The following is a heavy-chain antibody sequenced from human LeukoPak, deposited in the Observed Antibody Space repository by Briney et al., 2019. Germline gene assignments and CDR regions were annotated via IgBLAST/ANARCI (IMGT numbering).Heavy chain of an antibody. CDR1: GYTFTSYY. CDR2: INPNSGGT. CDR3: ASRGYSSSWYYNGYMDV. D-gene: IGHD6-13*01. J-gene: IGHJ6*03. V-gene: IGHV1-2*06. Sequence: EASVKVSCKASGYTFTSYYMHWVRQAPGQGLEWMGRINPNSGGTNYAQKFQGRVTMTRDTSISTAYMELSRLRSDDTAVYYCASRGYSSSWYYNGYMDVWGKGTTVTVSS.